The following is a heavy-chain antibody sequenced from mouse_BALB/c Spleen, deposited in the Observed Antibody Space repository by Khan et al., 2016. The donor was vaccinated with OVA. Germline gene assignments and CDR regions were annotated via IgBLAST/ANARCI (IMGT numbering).Heavy chain of an antibody. CDR1: GYTFTSYV. CDR2: FNPYNDGT. CDR3: TRAAHYAMDY. J-gene: IGHJ4*01. V-gene: IGHV1S136*01. Sequence: VHVKQSGPELVKPGASVKMSCKASGYTFTSYVMHWVKQKPGQGLEWIGYFNPYNDGTKYNDKFKDKATLTSDKSSSTAYMDLRSLTSEDSAVDYCTRAAHYAMDYWGQGTSVTVSS.